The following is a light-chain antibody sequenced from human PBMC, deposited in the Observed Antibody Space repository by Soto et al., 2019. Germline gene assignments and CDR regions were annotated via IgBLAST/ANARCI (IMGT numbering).Light chain of an antibody. CDR1: QVINIF. CDR2: GAS. CDR3: QQYNSYWWT. J-gene: IGKJ1*01. V-gene: IGKV1-9*01. Sequence: DIQLTQSPSFLSASVGDRVTITCRASQVINIFLAWYEQKPGKAPNLLIYGASNLQSGAPSRFSGSGSGTEFTLTISSLQPDDFATYYCQQYNSYWWTFGQGTKVDIK.